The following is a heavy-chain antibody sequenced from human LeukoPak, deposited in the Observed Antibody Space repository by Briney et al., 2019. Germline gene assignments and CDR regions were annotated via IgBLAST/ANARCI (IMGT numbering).Heavy chain of an antibody. J-gene: IGHJ3*02. Sequence: GGSLRLSCVASGFTFNNYAMTWVRQTPGKGLEWVSVISGSGGSTDYADSVKDRFTISRDNSKNTLYVQMNSLRAEDTAVYYCAKKTSWYYYGSGSRSPDAFDIWGQGTMVTVSS. CDR1: GFTFNNYA. CDR3: AKKTSWYYYGSGSRSPDAFDI. V-gene: IGHV3-23*01. D-gene: IGHD3-10*01. CDR2: ISGSGGST.